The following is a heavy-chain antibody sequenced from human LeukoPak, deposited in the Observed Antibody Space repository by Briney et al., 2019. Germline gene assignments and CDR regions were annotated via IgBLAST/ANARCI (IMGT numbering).Heavy chain of an antibody. CDR2: IYTGGST. Sequence: PGGSLRLSCAASVFTVSSSYMCWVRQAPGKGLEWVSVIYTGGSTFYADSVKGRFTISRDNSKNTLYLQMNSLRAEDTAVYYCARMRGYCSGGSCYGDYYYGMDVWGQGTMVTVSS. CDR3: ARMRGYCSGGSCYGDYYYGMDV. CDR1: VFTVSSSY. D-gene: IGHD2-15*01. V-gene: IGHV3-66*01. J-gene: IGHJ6*02.